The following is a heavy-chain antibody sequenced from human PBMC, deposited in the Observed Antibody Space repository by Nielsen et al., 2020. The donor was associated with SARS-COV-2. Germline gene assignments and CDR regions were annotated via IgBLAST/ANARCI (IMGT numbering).Heavy chain of an antibody. J-gene: IGHJ5*02. Sequence: GESLKISCKGSGYSFTSYWIGWVRQMPGKGLEWMGIIYPGDSDTRYSTSFQGQVTISADKSISTAYLQWSSLKASDTAMYYCARRTDYYDSSGYYYLSGWFDPWGQGTLVTVSS. CDR3: ARRTDYYDSSGYYYLSGWFDP. CDR1: GYSFTSYW. V-gene: IGHV5-51*01. CDR2: IYPGDSDT. D-gene: IGHD3-22*01.